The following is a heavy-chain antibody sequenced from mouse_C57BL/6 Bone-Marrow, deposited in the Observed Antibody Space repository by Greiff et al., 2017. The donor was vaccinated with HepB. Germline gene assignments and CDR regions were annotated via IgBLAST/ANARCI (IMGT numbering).Heavy chain of an antibody. CDR3: ARALDGYYPAWFAY. Sequence: DVKLQESGPGLVKPSQSLSLTCSVTGYSITSGYYWNWIRQFPGNKLEWMGYISYDGSNNYNPSLKNRISITRDTSKNQFFLKLNSVTTEDTATYYCARALDGYYPAWFAYWGQGTLVTVSA. D-gene: IGHD2-3*01. CDR2: ISYDGSN. J-gene: IGHJ3*01. V-gene: IGHV3-6*01. CDR1: GYSITSGYY.